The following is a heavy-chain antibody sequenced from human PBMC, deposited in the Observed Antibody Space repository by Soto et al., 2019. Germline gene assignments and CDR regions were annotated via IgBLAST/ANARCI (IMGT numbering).Heavy chain of an antibody. Sequence: GGSLRLSCAASGFTFSSYWMSWVRQAPGKGLEWVANIKQDGSEKYYVDSVKGRFTISRDNAKNSLYLQMNSLRAEDTAVYYCASSYYYDSSGYYPAPYFDYWGQGTLVTVSS. V-gene: IGHV3-7*01. D-gene: IGHD3-22*01. CDR3: ASSYYYDSSGYYPAPYFDY. CDR1: GFTFSSYW. J-gene: IGHJ4*02. CDR2: IKQDGSEK.